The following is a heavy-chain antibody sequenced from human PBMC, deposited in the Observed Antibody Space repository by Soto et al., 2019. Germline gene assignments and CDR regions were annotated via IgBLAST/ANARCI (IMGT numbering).Heavy chain of an antibody. CDR2: INAGNGNT. CDR1: GYTFTSYA. CDR3: AREQSGEIMTMTDAFDI. V-gene: IGHV1-3*01. J-gene: IGHJ3*02. Sequence: QVQLVQSGAEVQKPGASVKVSCKASGYTFTSYAIHWVRQAPGPRLEWMGWINAGNGNTQYSQKFQGRVTITRDTSASIAYMEESSLRSEDTALYYCAREQSGEIMTMTDAFDIWGQGTMVTVSS. D-gene: IGHD3-16*01.